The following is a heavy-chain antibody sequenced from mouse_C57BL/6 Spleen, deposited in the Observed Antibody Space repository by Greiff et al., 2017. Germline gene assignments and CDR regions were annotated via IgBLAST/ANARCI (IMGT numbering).Heavy chain of an antibody. D-gene: IGHD1-1*01. CDR1: GFTFSNYW. Sequence: DVKLEESGGGLVQPGGSMKLSCVASGFTFSNYWMNWVRQSPEKGLEWVAQIRLKSDNYATHYAESVKGRFTISRDDSKSSVYLQMNNLRAEDTGIYYCTPFYYGSSGGYWGQGTTLTVSS. CDR3: TPFYYGSSGGY. J-gene: IGHJ2*01. V-gene: IGHV6-3*01. CDR2: IRLKSDNYAT.